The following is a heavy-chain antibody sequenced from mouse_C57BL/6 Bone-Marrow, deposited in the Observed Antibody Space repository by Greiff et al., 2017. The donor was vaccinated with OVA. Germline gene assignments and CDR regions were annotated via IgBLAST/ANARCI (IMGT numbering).Heavy chain of an antibody. V-gene: IGHV1-55*01. D-gene: IGHD1-1*01. CDR3: ARKGQITTVVAPYFDY. Sequence: QVQLQQPGAELVKPGASVKMSCNASGYTFTSYWITWVKQRPGQGLEWIGDIYPGSGSTNYNEKFKSKATLTVDTSSSTAYMQLSSLTSEDSAVYYCARKGQITTVVAPYFDYWGQGTTLTVSS. CDR1: GYTFTSYW. CDR2: IYPGSGST. J-gene: IGHJ2*01.